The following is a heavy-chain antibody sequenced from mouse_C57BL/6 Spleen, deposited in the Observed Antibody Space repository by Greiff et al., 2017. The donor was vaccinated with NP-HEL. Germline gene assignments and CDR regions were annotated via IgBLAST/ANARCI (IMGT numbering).Heavy chain of an antibody. D-gene: IGHD2-1*01. CDR1: GYTFTSYW. CDR2: IHPNSGST. J-gene: IGHJ4*01. Sequence: QVQLQQPGAELVKPGASVKLSCKASGYTFTSYWMHWVKQRPGQGLEWIGMIHPNSGSTNYNENVKSKATLTVDKSSSTAYMQLSSLTSEDSAVYYCAKGRGVYYGNFYAMDDWGKGASVTVSS. V-gene: IGHV1-64*01. CDR3: AKGRGVYYGNFYAMDD.